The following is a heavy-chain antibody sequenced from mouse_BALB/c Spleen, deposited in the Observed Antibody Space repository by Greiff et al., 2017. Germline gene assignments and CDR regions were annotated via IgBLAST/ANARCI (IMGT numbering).Heavy chain of an antibody. Sequence: DVQLQESGGGLVQPGGSMKLSCVASGFTFSSYWMSWVRQSPEKGLEWVAEIRLKSDNYATHYAESVKGKFTISRDDSKSRLYLQMNSLRAEDTGIYYCTRGSSYWYFDVWGAGTTVTVSS. J-gene: IGHJ1*01. D-gene: IGHD1-1*01. CDR1: GFTFSSYW. CDR3: TRGSSYWYFDV. V-gene: IGHV6-6*02. CDR2: IRLKSDNYAT.